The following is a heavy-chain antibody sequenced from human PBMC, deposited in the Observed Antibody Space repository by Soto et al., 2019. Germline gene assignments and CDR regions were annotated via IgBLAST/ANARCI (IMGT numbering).Heavy chain of an antibody. D-gene: IGHD5-12*01. Sequence: LSLTCTVSGGFINTFYWRWVRQPAGKGLEWLGRIFSSGSTSFNPSLESRVATSVDTSKNHFSLNLSSVTAADMAVYYCAREGSYSAYNFAHGIQLWSFDFWGQGALVTVSS. CDR1: GGFINTFY. J-gene: IGHJ4*02. CDR2: IFSSGST. V-gene: IGHV4-4*07. CDR3: AREGSYSAYNFAHGIQLWSFDF.